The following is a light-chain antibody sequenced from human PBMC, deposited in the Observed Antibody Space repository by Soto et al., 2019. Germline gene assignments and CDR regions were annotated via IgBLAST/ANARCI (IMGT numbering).Light chain of an antibody. CDR2: DAS. J-gene: IGKJ1*01. CDR1: QSVSSY. V-gene: IGKV3-11*01. CDR3: QQRSNWPRT. Sequence: EIVLTQSPATLSLSPGERATLSCRARQSVSSYLAWYQQKPGQAPRLLIYDASNRATGIPARFSGSGSGTDFTLTISSLEPEDFAVYYCQQRSNWPRTFGQGTKV.